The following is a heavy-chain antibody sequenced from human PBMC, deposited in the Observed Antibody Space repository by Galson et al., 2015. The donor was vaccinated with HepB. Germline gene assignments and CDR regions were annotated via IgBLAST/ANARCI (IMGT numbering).Heavy chain of an antibody. CDR1: GYTFTSYG. CDR2: ISAYNGNT. V-gene: IGHV1-18*01. CDR3: ARDSPSIVRGVILGENFDY. J-gene: IGHJ4*02. Sequence: VSCKASGYTFTSYGISWVRQAPGQGLEWMGWISAYNGNTNYAQKLQGRVTMTTDTSTSTAYMELRSLRSDDTAVYYCARDSPSIVRGVILGENFDYWGQGTLVTVSS. D-gene: IGHD3-10*01.